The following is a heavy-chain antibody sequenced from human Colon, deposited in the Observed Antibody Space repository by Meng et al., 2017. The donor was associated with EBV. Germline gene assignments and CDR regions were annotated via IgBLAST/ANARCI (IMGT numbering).Heavy chain of an antibody. CDR3: ARDIKTVSGDALDI. CDR1: GFTFTNYG. V-gene: IGHV1-18*01. D-gene: IGHD4-11*01. Sequence: QVQVVQSGAEVKKPGASVKVSCKTSGFTFTNYGFSWVRQAPGQGLEWMGWISAYNGNTNYVEKFQGRVTMTTDTSTSTVYMELRSLTSDDTAVYYCARDIKTVSGDALDIWGQGTMGTVSS. J-gene: IGHJ3*02. CDR2: ISAYNGNT.